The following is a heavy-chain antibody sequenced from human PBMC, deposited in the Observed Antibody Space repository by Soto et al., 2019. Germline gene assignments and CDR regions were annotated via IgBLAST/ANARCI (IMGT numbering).Heavy chain of an antibody. D-gene: IGHD3-3*01. CDR2: ITSRGDTQ. J-gene: IGHJ1*01. CDR1: GFSFSTLS. V-gene: IGHV3-48*03. CDR3: ATTLPYFRNGVCHRD. Sequence: EVQLVESGGGLVQAGGSLRLSCAASGFSFSTLSMNWVRQAPGKGLEWVSYITSRGDTQDYSDSVKGRFTISRDNAKNSLYLQMNSLRGEDTAVDYCATTLPYFRNGVCHRDWGHGNLVTVSS.